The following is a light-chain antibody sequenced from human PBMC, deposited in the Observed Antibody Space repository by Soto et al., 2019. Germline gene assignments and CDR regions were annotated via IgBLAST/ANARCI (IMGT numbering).Light chain of an antibody. CDR1: QSIGSSY. Sequence: EIVLTQSPGTLSLSPGERVTLSCRASQSIGSSYLAWYQQKPGLAPRLLMYGTSSRATVIPDRFSVSGSGTDFTLTISRLEAEDFAVYYCQQFGSSPTFGQGTKLEIK. CDR2: GTS. V-gene: IGKV3-20*01. J-gene: IGKJ2*01. CDR3: QQFGSSPT.